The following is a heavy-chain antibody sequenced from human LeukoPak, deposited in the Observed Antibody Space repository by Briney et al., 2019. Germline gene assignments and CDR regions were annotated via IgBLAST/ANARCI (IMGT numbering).Heavy chain of an antibody. V-gene: IGHV3-48*01. CDR2: ISSSSSTI. Sequence: GGSLRLSCTASGFTFSTFHMHWVRQAPGKGLEWVSYISSSSSTIYYADSVKGRFTISSDNAKKSLYLQMNSLRAEDTAVYYCARGPPLFDPWGQGTLVTVSS. CDR3: ARGPPLFDP. J-gene: IGHJ5*02. CDR1: GFTFSTFH.